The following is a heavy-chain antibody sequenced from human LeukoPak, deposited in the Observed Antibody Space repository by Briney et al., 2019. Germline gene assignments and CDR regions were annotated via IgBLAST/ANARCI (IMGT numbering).Heavy chain of an antibody. V-gene: IGHV1-69*13. CDR2: ITPIFGTT. CDR1: GGTFSSSV. J-gene: IGHJ6*02. D-gene: IGHD1-26*01. CDR3: AQWGRGTAMDV. Sequence: SVKVSCKASGGTFSSSVISWVRLAPGQGLERMGGITPIFGTTNYAQKSQGRGTISADESTSTAYMELSSLRSDDTAVYFCAQWGRGTAMDVWGQGTTVIV.